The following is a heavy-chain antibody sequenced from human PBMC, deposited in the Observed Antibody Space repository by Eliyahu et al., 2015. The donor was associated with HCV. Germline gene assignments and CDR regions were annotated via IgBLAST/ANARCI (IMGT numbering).Heavy chain of an antibody. CDR1: GFSFDXYT. CDR2: INWDGGST. Sequence: EVQLVESGGVVXQPGGSLRLSCAASGFSFDXYTMXWVRQXPGKGXEWVSLINWDGGSTYYADSVKGRFTISRDNSKNSLYLQMNSLRTEDTAFYYCAKDHRAYDNSAYYGGYDDWGQGTLVTVSS. D-gene: IGHD3-22*01. J-gene: IGHJ4*02. CDR3: AKDHRAYDNSAYYGGYDD. V-gene: IGHV3-43*01.